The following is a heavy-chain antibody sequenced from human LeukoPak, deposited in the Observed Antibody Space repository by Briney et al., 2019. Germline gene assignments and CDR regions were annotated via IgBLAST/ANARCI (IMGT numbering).Heavy chain of an antibody. V-gene: IGHV3-7*01. CDR1: GCIFGDYW. CDR2: IKQDGSEE. CDR3: ARGARGTASGYSYFDD. Sequence: GGSLRLSCAASGCIFGDYWMTWVRQAPGKGLEWVANIKQDGSEEHYVDSVKVRFTISRDTARNSLSVQMNSLRVEDTALYFCARGARGTASGYSYFDDWGQGTLVTVSS. D-gene: IGHD3-22*01. J-gene: IGHJ4*02.